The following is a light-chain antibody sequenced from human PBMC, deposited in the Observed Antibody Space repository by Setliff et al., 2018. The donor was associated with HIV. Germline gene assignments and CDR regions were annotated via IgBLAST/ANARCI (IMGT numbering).Light chain of an antibody. CDR1: SRDVGGYNY. J-gene: IGLJ1*01. CDR2: EVR. V-gene: IGLV2-14*01. CDR3: SSYAITNTLP. Sequence: QSVLAQPASVSGSPGQSITISCTGTSRDVGGYNYVSWYQQHPGKAPKLIIYEVRNRPSGDSNRFSGSKSGNTASLTISGLQTEDEADYYCSSYAITNTLPFGTGTKVTVL.